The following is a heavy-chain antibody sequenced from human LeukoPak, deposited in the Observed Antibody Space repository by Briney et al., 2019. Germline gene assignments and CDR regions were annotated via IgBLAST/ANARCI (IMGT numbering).Heavy chain of an antibody. D-gene: IGHD3-22*01. CDR3: ARRLYYDNGGYTY. CDR2: IGGSGRTI. Sequence: PGGSLRLSCAASGFTFSDFYMSWIRQAPGKGLEGVSYIGGSGRTIYYADSVKGRFTISRDNAKNSLFLQMNSLRAEDTAVYYCARRLYYDNGGYTYWGQGTLVTVSS. J-gene: IGHJ4*02. CDR1: GFTFSDFY. V-gene: IGHV3-11*01.